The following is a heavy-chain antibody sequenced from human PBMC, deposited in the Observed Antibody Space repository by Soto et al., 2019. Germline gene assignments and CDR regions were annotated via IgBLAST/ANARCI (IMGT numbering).Heavy chain of an antibody. CDR3: ARGGYGDPLSY. V-gene: IGHV1-69*01. D-gene: IGHD4-17*01. Sequence: QVQLVQSGAEVKTPGSSVKVSCKASGGTFRNYAISWVRQAPGQGLEWMGGIVPLFDMTNYAQKFQGRVTITADESTSTDYMELRSLTSDDTAVYYCARGGYGDPLSYWGRGTLVTVSS. CDR1: GGTFRNYA. J-gene: IGHJ4*02. CDR2: IVPLFDMT.